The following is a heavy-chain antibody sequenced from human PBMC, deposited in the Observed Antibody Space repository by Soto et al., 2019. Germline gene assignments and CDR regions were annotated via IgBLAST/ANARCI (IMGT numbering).Heavy chain of an antibody. D-gene: IGHD3-22*01. Sequence: GSLKLSCAASGFTVSSNYMSWVRQARRQGLEWVSVKYRSGSTYDADSVQGLLTIYRDYSKTTPYLQMHSLRAEDTAVYYCARDSSGYYLDYWGQGTLVTVSS. CDR3: ARDSSGYYLDY. V-gene: IGHV3-53*01. CDR2: KYRSGST. J-gene: IGHJ4*02. CDR1: GFTVSSNY.